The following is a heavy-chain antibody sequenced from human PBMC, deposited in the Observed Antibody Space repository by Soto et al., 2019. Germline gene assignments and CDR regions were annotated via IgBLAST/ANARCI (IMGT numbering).Heavy chain of an antibody. CDR1: GFTFSSYA. J-gene: IGHJ6*02. V-gene: IGHV3-23*01. CDR3: AKDRREYSYGSPPYYYGMDV. Sequence: EVQLLESGGGLVQPGGSLRLSCAASGFTFSSYAMSWVRQAPGKGLEWVSAISGSGGSTYYADSVKGRFTISRDNSKNTLYLPMHSLRAEDTAVYYCAKDRREYSYGSPPYYYGMDVWGQGTTVTVSS. CDR2: ISGSGGST. D-gene: IGHD5-18*01.